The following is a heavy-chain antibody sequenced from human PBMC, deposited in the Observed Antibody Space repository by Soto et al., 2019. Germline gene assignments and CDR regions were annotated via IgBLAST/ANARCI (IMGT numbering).Heavy chain of an antibody. Sequence: GASVKVSCKASGYTLTSYYMHWVRQAKEQGLEWMGIINPSGGSTSYAQKSQGRVTMTTDTSTSTAYMELRSLRSDDTAVYYCARDPLGYCSSTSCYFESSKEERFDYWGQGTLVTVSS. CDR1: GYTLTSYY. CDR2: INPSGGST. J-gene: IGHJ4*02. V-gene: IGHV1-46*01. D-gene: IGHD2-2*01. CDR3: ARDPLGYCSSTSCYFESSKEERFDY.